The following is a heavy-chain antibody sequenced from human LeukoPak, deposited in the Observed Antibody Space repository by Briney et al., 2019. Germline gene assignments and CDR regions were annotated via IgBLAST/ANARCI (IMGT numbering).Heavy chain of an antibody. V-gene: IGHV3-48*01. CDR1: GFTFSSYS. J-gene: IGHJ3*02. CDR2: ISSSSSTI. D-gene: IGHD3-22*01. Sequence: PGGSLRLSCAASGFTFSSYSMNWVRQAPGKGLEWVSYISSSSSTIYYADSVKGRFTISRDNAKNSLYLQMNSLRAEDTAVYYCARDRPLYYHDSSGNDAFDIWGQGTMVTVSS. CDR3: ARDRPLYYHDSSGNDAFDI.